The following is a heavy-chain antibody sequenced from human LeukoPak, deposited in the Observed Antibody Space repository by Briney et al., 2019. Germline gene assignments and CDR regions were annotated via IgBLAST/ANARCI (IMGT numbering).Heavy chain of an antibody. V-gene: IGHV4-31*03. Sequence: PSETLSLTCTVSGGSISSGGYYWSWIRQHPGKGLEWIGYIYYSGSTYYNPSLKSRVTISVDTSKNQFSLKLSSVTAADTAVYYCASLYYYDSSGYYFDAFDIWGQGTMVTVSS. D-gene: IGHD3-22*01. CDR3: ASLYYYDSSGYYFDAFDI. CDR1: GGSISSGGYY. CDR2: IYYSGST. J-gene: IGHJ3*02.